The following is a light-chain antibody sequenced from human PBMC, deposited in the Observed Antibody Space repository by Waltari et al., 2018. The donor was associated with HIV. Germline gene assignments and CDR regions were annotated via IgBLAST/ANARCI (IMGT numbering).Light chain of an antibody. Sequence: EIVMTQSPATLSVSPGEIATLSCRASQRVGSNLAWYQQKPGQAPRLLISATSTRAVGIPARFRGSGSGTEFTLTISSLQSDDSAIYYCQQYSNWPRTFGQGTKVEIK. J-gene: IGKJ1*01. CDR2: ATS. V-gene: IGKV3-15*01. CDR3: QQYSNWPRT. CDR1: QRVGSN.